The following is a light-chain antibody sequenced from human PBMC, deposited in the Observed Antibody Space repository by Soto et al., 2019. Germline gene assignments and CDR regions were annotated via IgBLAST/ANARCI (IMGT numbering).Light chain of an antibody. V-gene: IGKV1-5*01. J-gene: IGKJ2*01. CDR1: QSISSW. Sequence: DIQMTQSPSTLSASVGDRVTITCRASQSISSWLAWYKQKPGKAPKLLIYDASSLESGVPSRFSGSGSGTEFTLTISSLQPDDFATYYCQQYDNLPYTFGQGTKLEIK. CDR3: QQYDNLPYT. CDR2: DAS.